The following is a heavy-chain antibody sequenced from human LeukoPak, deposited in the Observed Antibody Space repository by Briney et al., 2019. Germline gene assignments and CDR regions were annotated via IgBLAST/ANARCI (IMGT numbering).Heavy chain of an antibody. J-gene: IGHJ4*02. CDR3: ARELDPHYFDY. V-gene: IGHV1-2*06. D-gene: IGHD6-6*01. Sequence: RWASVKVSCKASGYTFTGYYMHWVRQAPGQGLEWMGRINPNSGGPNYAQKFQGRVTMTRDTSISTAYMELSRLRSDDTAVYYCARELDPHYFDYWGQGTLVTVSS. CDR1: GYTFTGYY. CDR2: INPNSGGP.